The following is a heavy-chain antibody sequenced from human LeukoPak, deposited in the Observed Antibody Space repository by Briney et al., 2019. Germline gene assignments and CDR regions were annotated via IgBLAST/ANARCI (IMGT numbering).Heavy chain of an antibody. D-gene: IGHD6-13*01. CDR1: GYTFTSYG. CDR2: ISAYNGNT. Sequence: ASVKVSCKASGYTFTSYGISWVRQAPGQGLEWMGWISAYNGNTNYAQKLQGRVTMTTDTSTSTAYMELRSLRSDDTAVYYCARRAAAGSDYYYYSYMDVWGKGTTVTVSS. J-gene: IGHJ6*03. CDR3: ARRAAAGSDYYYYSYMDV. V-gene: IGHV1-18*01.